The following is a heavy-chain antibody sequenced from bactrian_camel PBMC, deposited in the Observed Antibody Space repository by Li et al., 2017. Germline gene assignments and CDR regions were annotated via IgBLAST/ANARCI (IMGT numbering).Heavy chain of an antibody. Sequence: VQLVESGGGSVQAGESLRLSCAGTGISLRSAFCVGWFRQAPGKEREGVARISGGGTSVYADSVKGRFTIYRDSAKKTVYLQMNSLKAEDTALYYCATTGFDYWSQGTQVTVS. J-gene: IGHJ4*01. V-gene: IGHV3S53*01. D-gene: IGHD5*01. CDR3: ATTGFDY. CDR1: GISLRSAFC. CDR2: ISGGGTS.